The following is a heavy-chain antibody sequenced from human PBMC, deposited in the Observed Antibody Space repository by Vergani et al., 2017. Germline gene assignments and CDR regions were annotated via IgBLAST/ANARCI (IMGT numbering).Heavy chain of an antibody. J-gene: IGHJ2*01. CDR3: ARDRPKAQQWLAEFDL. CDR1: GGSLSSYY. Sequence: QVQLQESGPGLVKPSETLSLTCTVSGGSLSSYYWSWIRQPPGKGLEWIGYIYYSGSTNYNPSLKSRVTISVDTSKNQFSLKLSSVTAADTAVYYCARDRPKAQQWLAEFDLWGRGTLVTVSS. V-gene: IGHV4-59*01. CDR2: IYYSGST. D-gene: IGHD6-19*01.